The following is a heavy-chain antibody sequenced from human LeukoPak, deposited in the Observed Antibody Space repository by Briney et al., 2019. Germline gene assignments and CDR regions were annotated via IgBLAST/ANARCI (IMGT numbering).Heavy chain of an antibody. CDR2: ISGNAGST. CDR1: GFTLSSYA. V-gene: IGHV3-23*01. CDR3: ARPAGTSY. J-gene: IGHJ4*02. Sequence: PGGSLRLSCTASGFTLSSYAMSWVRQAPGKGLEWVSLISGNAGSTYYADSVKGRFTISRDITKNTLYLQMNSLRAEDTAVYYCARPAGTSYWGQGTLVTVSS. D-gene: IGHD6-13*01.